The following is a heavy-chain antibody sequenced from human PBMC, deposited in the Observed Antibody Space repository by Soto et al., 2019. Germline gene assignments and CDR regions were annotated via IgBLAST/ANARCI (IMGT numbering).Heavy chain of an antibody. CDR3: ARRRVMARASEQVYGMDV. CDR1: GFTFSSYG. CDR2: ISSSSSYI. V-gene: IGHV3-21*01. D-gene: IGHD2-8*01. J-gene: IGHJ6*02. Sequence: GGSLRLSCASSGFTFSSYGMSLVRQAPGKGLEWVSSISSSSSYIYYADSVKGRFTISRDNAKNSLYLQMNSLRAEDTAVYYCARRRVMARASEQVYGMDVWGQGTTVTVSS.